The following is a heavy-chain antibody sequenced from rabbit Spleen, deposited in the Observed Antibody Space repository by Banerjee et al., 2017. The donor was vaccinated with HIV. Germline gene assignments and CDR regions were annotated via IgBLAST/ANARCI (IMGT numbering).Heavy chain of an antibody. V-gene: IGHV1S40*01. CDR3: ARGSATMTMVITGFYFNL. D-gene: IGHD2-1*01. Sequence: QSLEESGGDLVKPGASLTLTCTASGFSFSSSYWMSWVRQAPGKGLECIACIYGGSSGSTYYASWAKGRFTISKTSSTTVTLQMTSLTAADTATYFCARGSATMTMVITGFYFNLWGPGTLVTVS. CDR1: GFSFSSSYW. J-gene: IGHJ4*01. CDR2: IYGGSSGST.